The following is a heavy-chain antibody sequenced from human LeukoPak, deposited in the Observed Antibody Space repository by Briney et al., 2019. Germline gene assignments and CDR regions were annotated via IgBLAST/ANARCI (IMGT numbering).Heavy chain of an antibody. V-gene: IGHV1-46*01. J-gene: IGHJ4*02. CDR3: ARDLVAAARGEFDY. CDR2: INPSGGST. Sequence: ASVKVSCKASGYTFTRYYMHWVRQAPGQGIEWMGIINPSGGSTSYAQKFQGRLTMTRNTSTSTVYMQLSSLRSEDTAVDYCARDLVAAARGEFDYWGQGTLVTVSS. CDR1: GYTFTRYY. D-gene: IGHD6-13*01.